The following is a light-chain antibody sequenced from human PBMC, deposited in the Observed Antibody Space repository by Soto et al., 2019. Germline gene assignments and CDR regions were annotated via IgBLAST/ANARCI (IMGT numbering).Light chain of an antibody. CDR1: QSISSW. J-gene: IGKJ1*01. V-gene: IGKV1-5*01. CDR3: QQYNSYSWT. Sequence: DIQMTQSPSTLSSSVGDRVTITCRASQSISSWLAWYQQKSGKAPKVLIYDASKLKSGVPTRFSGSGSGTESTLTISSLQPDDFATYSCQQYNSYSWTFGQGTKVEIK. CDR2: DAS.